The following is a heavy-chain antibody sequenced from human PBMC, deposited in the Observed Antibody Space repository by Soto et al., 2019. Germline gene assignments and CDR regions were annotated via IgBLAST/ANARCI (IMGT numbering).Heavy chain of an antibody. Sequence: GGSLRLSCTTCGFTFGDYALSWFRQAPGMGLEWVGLIKSKDYGGTTEYAASVKGRLTIYRDHSKSIAYLQMNRLKTEDTAVYYCTRDLHYDILTGYSNPDYYSYGMDVWGKGT. CDR2: IKSKDYGGTT. J-gene: IGHJ6*04. CDR1: GFTFGDYA. D-gene: IGHD3-9*01. CDR3: TRDLHYDILTGYSNPDYYSYGMDV. V-gene: IGHV3-49*03.